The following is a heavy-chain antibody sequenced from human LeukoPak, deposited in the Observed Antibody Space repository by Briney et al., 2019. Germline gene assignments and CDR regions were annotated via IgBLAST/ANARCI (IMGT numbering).Heavy chain of an antibody. D-gene: IGHD3-10*01. J-gene: IGHJ4*02. Sequence: PGESLKISCKGSGYSFTSNWIGWVRQMPGKGLEWMGIIYPGDSETTYSPSFQGQVTISADKSITTAYLQWSSLKASDTAMYYCARLGTYWSNYYFEYWGQGTLVTVSP. CDR2: IYPGDSET. CDR1: GYSFTSNW. V-gene: IGHV5-51*01. CDR3: ARLGTYWSNYYFEY.